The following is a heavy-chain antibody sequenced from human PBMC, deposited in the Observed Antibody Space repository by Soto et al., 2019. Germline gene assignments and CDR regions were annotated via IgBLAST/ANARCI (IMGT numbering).Heavy chain of an antibody. D-gene: IGHD4-17*01. Sequence: GGSLRLSCVASGSTFGSYGMHWVRQAPGKGLEWVAYILYNGTIKSYGDSVKGRFIISRDNTKSTMYLQMNSLRAEDTATYHCAKEMTTNPFEYWGQGALVTVSS. V-gene: IGHV3-30*02. CDR1: GSTFGSYG. CDR3: AKEMTTNPFEY. CDR2: ILYNGTIK. J-gene: IGHJ4*02.